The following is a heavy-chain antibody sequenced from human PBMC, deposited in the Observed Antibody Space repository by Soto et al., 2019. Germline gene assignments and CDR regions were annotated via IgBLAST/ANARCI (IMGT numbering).Heavy chain of an antibody. CDR1: WISISSSY. CDR3: ARASDLLHAYFGMDV. V-gene: IGHV3-53*01. J-gene: IGHJ6*02. Sequence: PVGSLRLSCAASWISISSSYMSWVRQAPGKGLEWVSLIYSGTNTYYEASVKGRFTISRDNSKNTLYLQMNRLRAEDTAVYYCARASDLLHAYFGMDVWGQGTTVTVS. CDR2: IYSGTNT. D-gene: IGHD3-3*01.